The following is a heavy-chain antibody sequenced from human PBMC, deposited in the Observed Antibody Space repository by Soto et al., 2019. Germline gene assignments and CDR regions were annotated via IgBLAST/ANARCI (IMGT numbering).Heavy chain of an antibody. D-gene: IGHD3-10*01. J-gene: IGHJ4*02. V-gene: IGHV3-49*03. CDR2: IRSKAYGGTT. CDR1: GFTFGDYA. CDR3: TRVLRGFGEISFDY. Sequence: PGGSLRLSCTASGFTFGDYAMSWFRQAPGKGLEWVGFIRSKAYGGTTEYAASVKGRFTISRDDSKSIAYLQMNSLKTEDTAVYYCTRVLRGFGEISFDYWGQGALVTVSS.